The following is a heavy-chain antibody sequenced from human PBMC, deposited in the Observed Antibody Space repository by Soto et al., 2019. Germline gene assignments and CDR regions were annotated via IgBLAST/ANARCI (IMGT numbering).Heavy chain of an antibody. Sequence: ASVKVSCKASGYTFTSYYMHWVRQAPGQGLEWMGIINPIVGSTSYAQKFQGRVTMTRDTSTSTVYMELSSLRSEDTAVYYCARDRGAGVAVADYYYYGMDVWGQGTTVTV. J-gene: IGHJ6*01. CDR3: ARDRGAGVAVADYYYYGMDV. CDR1: GYTFTSYY. CDR2: INPIVGST. V-gene: IGHV1-46*01. D-gene: IGHD6-19*01.